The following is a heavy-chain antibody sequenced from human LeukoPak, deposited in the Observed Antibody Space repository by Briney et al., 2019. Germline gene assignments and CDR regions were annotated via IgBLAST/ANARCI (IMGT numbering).Heavy chain of an antibody. J-gene: IGHJ5*02. CDR1: GGSISSYY. CDR2: INHSGST. D-gene: IGHD6-19*01. CDR3: ARGGYGYSSGWKNWFDP. V-gene: IGHV4-34*01. Sequence: SETLSLTCTVSGGSISSYYWSWIRQPPGKGLEWIGEINHSGSTNYNPSLKSRVTISVDTSKNQFSLKLSSVTAADTAVYYCARGGYGYSSGWKNWFDPWGQGTLVTVSS.